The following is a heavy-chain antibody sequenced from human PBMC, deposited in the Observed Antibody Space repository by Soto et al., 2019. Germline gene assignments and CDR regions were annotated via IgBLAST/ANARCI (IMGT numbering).Heavy chain of an antibody. CDR1: GGSISSSSYY. Sequence: PSETLSLTCTVSGGSISSSSYYWGWIPQPPGKGLEWIGSIYYSGSTYYNPSLKSRVTISVDTSKNQFSLKLSSVTAADTAVYYCARIAVRVYGMDVWGQGTTVTVSS. J-gene: IGHJ6*02. V-gene: IGHV4-39*01. CDR3: ARIAVRVYGMDV. CDR2: IYYSGST. D-gene: IGHD3-22*01.